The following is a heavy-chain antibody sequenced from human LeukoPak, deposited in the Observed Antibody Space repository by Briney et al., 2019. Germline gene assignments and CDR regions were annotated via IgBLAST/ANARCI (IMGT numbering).Heavy chain of an antibody. Sequence: HPGGSLRLSCAASGFTLSSYWMHWVRQAPGKGLEWVSRIYSDGSRTNYADSVKGRFTISGDNAKNTQYLQMNSLRAEDTAVYYGSRSGRGGAFDIWGRGTMVTVSS. J-gene: IGHJ3*02. D-gene: IGHD1-26*01. V-gene: IGHV3-74*01. CDR1: GFTLSSYW. CDR3: SRSGRGGAFDI. CDR2: IYSDGSRT.